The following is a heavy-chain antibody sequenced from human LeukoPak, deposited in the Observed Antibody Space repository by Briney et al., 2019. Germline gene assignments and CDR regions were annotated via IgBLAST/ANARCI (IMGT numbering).Heavy chain of an antibody. J-gene: IGHJ4*02. Sequence: GGSLRLSCAASGFTFSSYSMNWVRQAPGKGLEWVSSISSSSSYTYYADSVKGRFTISRDNAKNSLYLQMNSLRAEDTAVYYCARDLYTAMVDWGQGTLVTVSS. V-gene: IGHV3-21*01. D-gene: IGHD5-18*01. CDR3: ARDLYTAMVD. CDR1: GFTFSSYS. CDR2: ISSSSSYT.